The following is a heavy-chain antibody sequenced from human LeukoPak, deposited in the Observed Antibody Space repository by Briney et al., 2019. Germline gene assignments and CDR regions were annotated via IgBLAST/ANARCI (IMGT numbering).Heavy chain of an antibody. D-gene: IGHD6-13*01. CDR2: IYYSGST. J-gene: IGHJ5*02. CDR3: ARFPENIAALDNWFDP. Sequence: SETLSLTCSVSGYSISSGYYWSWIRQPPGKGLEWIGYIYYSGSTNYNPSLKSRVTISVDTSKNQFSLKLSSVTAADTAVYYCARFPENIAALDNWFDPWGQGTLVTVSS. CDR1: GYSISSGYY. V-gene: IGHV4-61*01.